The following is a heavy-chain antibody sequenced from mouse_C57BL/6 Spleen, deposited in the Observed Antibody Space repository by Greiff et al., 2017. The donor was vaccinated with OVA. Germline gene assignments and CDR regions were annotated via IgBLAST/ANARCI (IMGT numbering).Heavy chain of an antibody. CDR1: GYTFTSYG. D-gene: IGHD2-14*01. CDR2: IRHNGGST. V-gene: IGHV1-64*01. Sequence: QVQLQQPGAELVKPGASVKLSCAASGYTFTSYGMHWVRQRPGKGLEWIGMIRHNGGSTYYNEKVKGKTTLTVDKSSSTSYMQLSSLTAEDSAVYYCSKMYDWGKGTTL. J-gene: IGHJ2*01. CDR3: SKMYD.